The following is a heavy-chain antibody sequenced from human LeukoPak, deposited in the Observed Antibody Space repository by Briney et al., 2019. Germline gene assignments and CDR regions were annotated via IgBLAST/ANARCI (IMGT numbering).Heavy chain of an antibody. J-gene: IGHJ6*02. V-gene: IGHV3-74*01. CDR2: INSDGSST. D-gene: IGHD2-2*01. Sequence: GGSLRLSCAASGFTFSSYWMHWVRQAPGEGMVWVSRINSDGSSTSYADSVKGRFTISRDNAKNTLYLQMNSLRAEDTAVYYCAGIVVVPAASHYYYYAMDVWGQGTTVTVSS. CDR1: GFTFSSYW. CDR3: AGIVVVPAASHYYYYAMDV.